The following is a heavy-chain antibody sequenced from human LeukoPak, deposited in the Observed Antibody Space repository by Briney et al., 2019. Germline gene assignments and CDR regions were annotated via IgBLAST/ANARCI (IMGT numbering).Heavy chain of an antibody. D-gene: IGHD5-18*01. CDR2: IHYRGST. V-gene: IGHV4-59*01. Sequence: PSETLSLTCTVSGDSISTYYWSWIRQPPGKGLEWIAYIHYRGSTTYNPSLRSRVTISVDTSRNQFSLKLSSVTAADTAVYYCARSRSGYSYELGAFEIWGQGTMVTVSS. CDR1: GDSISTYY. CDR3: ARSRSGYSYELGAFEI. J-gene: IGHJ3*02.